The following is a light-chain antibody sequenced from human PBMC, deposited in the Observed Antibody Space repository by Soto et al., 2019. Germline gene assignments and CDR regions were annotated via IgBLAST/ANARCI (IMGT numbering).Light chain of an antibody. CDR2: DVS. CDR3: QQRGT. CDR1: QSVSSY. Sequence: EIVLTQSPATLSLSPGERVTLSCRASQSVSSYLAWYQQKPGQAPRLLIYDVSNRATGIPARFSGSGSGTDFTLTISSLEPEDVAVYYCQQRGTFGGGTKVEIK. J-gene: IGKJ4*01. V-gene: IGKV3-11*01.